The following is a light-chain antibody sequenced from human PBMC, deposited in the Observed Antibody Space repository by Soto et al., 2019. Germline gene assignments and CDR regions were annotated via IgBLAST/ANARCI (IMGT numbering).Light chain of an antibody. V-gene: IGKV3-20*01. Sequence: EIVLTQSPDTLSLSPGERATLSCRASQSVSSDYLVWYQQKPGQAPRLLIYGASRRATGIPDRFSGSGSGTDFILTISRLEPEDFAVYYCQHYDNSPPSVTCGPGTKVDIK. CDR3: QHYDNSPPSVT. CDR2: GAS. J-gene: IGKJ3*01. CDR1: QSVSSDY.